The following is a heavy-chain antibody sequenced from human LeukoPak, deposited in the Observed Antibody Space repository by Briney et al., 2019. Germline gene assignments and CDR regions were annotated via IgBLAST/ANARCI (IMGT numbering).Heavy chain of an antibody. Sequence: SETLSLTCTVSGGSISSSSYYWGWIRQPPGKGLEWIGSIYYSGSTYYNPSLKSRVTISVDTSKNQFSLKLSSVTAADTAMYYCARANFDTLTGWGHFDSWGQGTLVTVSS. V-gene: IGHV4-39*07. D-gene: IGHD3-9*01. CDR2: IYYSGST. J-gene: IGHJ4*02. CDR3: ARANFDTLTGWGHFDS. CDR1: GGSISSSSYY.